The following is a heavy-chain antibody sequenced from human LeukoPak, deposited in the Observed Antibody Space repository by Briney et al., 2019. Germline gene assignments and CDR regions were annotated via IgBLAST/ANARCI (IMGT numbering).Heavy chain of an antibody. CDR1: GFTFTSVW. V-gene: IGHV3-74*01. CDR3: ARDRTTVTLFDN. CDR2: ISTDGAVT. D-gene: IGHD4-17*01. Sequence: GGSLRLSCAASGFTFTSVWMHWFRQAPGRGLGWISRISTDGAVTGYADSVKGRFTISRDNAKNTLYLQMNSLRAEDTAVYYCARDRTTVTLFDNWGQGALVTVSS. J-gene: IGHJ4*02.